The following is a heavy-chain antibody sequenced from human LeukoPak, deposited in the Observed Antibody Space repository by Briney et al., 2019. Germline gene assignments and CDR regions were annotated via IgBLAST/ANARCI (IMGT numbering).Heavy chain of an antibody. J-gene: IGHJ4*02. CDR2: FDPEDGET. CDR1: GYTLTELS. CDR3: ATPPSSGYYYFDY. D-gene: IGHD3-22*01. Sequence: ASVKVSCKVSGYTLTELSMHWVRQAPGKGLEWTGGFDPEDGETIYAQKFQGRVTMTEDTSTDTAYVELSSLRSEDTAVYYCATPPSSGYYYFDYWGQGTLVTVSS. V-gene: IGHV1-24*01.